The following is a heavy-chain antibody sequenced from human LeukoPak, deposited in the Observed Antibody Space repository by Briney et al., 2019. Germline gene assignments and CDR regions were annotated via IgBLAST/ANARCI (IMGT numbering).Heavy chain of an antibody. J-gene: IGHJ5*02. D-gene: IGHD1-1*01. V-gene: IGHV4-59*01. Sequence: PSETLSLTCTVSGGSIRIYYWSWIRQPPGKGLEWIGYICYSGSTNYNPSLKSRVTISVDTSKNQFSLKLSSVTAADTAVYYCARDNNNWYGWFDPWGQGTLVTVSS. CDR1: GGSIRIYY. CDR3: ARDNNNWYGWFDP. CDR2: ICYSGST.